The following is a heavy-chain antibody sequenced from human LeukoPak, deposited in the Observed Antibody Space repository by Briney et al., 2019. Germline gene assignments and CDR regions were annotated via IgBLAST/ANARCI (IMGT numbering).Heavy chain of an antibody. D-gene: IGHD2-15*01. CDR3: AREDIAVVVAFDY. V-gene: IGHV1-46*01. J-gene: IGHJ4*02. CDR2: INLSGGNT. Sequence: GASVKVSCKASGYTFTSYYIHWVRQAPGQGLEWMGIINLSGGNTIYAQKFQGRVTMTRDTSTSTVYMELSSLRSEDTAVYYCAREDIAVVVAFDYWGQGTLVTVSS. CDR1: GYTFTSYY.